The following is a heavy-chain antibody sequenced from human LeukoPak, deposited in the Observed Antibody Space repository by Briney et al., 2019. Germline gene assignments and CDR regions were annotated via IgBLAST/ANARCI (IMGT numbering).Heavy chain of an antibody. V-gene: IGHV4-4*02. J-gene: IGHJ4*02. CDR1: GGSISGTNW. D-gene: IGHD6-13*01. CDR2: ISLAGQT. Sequence: SGTLSLTCGVSGGSISGTNWWSWVRQPPGQGLEWIGEISLAGQTNYNPSLNGRVTMSLDKSSNQLSLHLTSVTAADTAVYYCGRGGIAAAASGIDYWGQGTLVAVSS. CDR3: GRGGIAAAASGIDY.